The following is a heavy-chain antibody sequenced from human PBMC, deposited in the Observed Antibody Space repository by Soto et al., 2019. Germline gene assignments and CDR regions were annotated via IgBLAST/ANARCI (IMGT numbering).Heavy chain of an antibody. J-gene: IGHJ6*02. Sequence: GGSLRLSCAASGFTFSSYAMHWVRQAPGKGLEWVAVISYDGSNKYYADSVKGRFTISRDNSKNTLYLQMNSLRAEDTAVYYCARDRGNGVNYYYYGMDVWGQGTTVTVSS. D-gene: IGHD2-8*01. CDR1: GFTFSSYA. CDR2: ISYDGSNK. CDR3: ARDRGNGVNYYYYGMDV. V-gene: IGHV3-30-3*01.